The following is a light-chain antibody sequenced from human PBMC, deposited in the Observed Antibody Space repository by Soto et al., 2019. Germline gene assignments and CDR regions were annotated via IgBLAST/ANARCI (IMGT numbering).Light chain of an antibody. CDR1: SSNIGSNT. CDR3: AAWDGSLHGVV. J-gene: IGLJ3*02. CDR2: NNN. Sequence: QSVLTQPPSASGTPGQRVTISCSGSSSNIGSNTVNWYQQLPGTAPKLLIYNNNQRPSGVPDRFSGSKSGTSASLAISGLQSEDEADYYCAAWDGSLHGVVFGGGTQLTVL. V-gene: IGLV1-44*01.